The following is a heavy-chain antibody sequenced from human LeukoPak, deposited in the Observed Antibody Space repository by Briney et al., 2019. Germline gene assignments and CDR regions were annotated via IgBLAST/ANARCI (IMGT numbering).Heavy chain of an antibody. CDR1: GFTFSSYS. CDR3: VGRPMDY. V-gene: IGHV3-21*01. Sequence: GGSLRLSCAASGFTFSSYSVNWVRQAPGKGLEWVSSISSSSYIYYADSVKGRFTISRDNAKNSLYLQMNSLRAEDTAVYYCVGRPMDYWGQGTLVTVSS. CDR2: ISSSSYI. J-gene: IGHJ4*02.